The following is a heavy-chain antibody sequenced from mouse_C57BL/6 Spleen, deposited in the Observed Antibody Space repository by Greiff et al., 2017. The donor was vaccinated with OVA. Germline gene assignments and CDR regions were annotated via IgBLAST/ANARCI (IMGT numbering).Heavy chain of an antibody. J-gene: IGHJ3*01. CDR3: ASGFAY. CDR2: IYPGDGDT. CDR1: GYAFSSSW. V-gene: IGHV1-82*01. Sequence: QVQLQQSGPELVKPGASVKISCKASGYAFSSSWMNWVKQRPGKGLEWIGRIYPGDGDTNYNGKFKGKATLTADKASSTAYMQLSSLTSEDSAVYFCASGFAYWGQGTLVTVSA.